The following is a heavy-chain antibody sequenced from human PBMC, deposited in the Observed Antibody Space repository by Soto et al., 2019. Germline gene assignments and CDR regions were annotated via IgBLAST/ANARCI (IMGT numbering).Heavy chain of an antibody. CDR1: GYTFTSSG. CDR3: ARTLVGYFVS. J-gene: IGHJ4*02. V-gene: IGHV1-18*01. CDR2: LSTYNGDT. D-gene: IGHD3-10*01. Sequence: QVQLVQSGAEVKKPGASVKVSCKASGYTFTSSGISWVRQAPGQGPEWMGWLSTYNGDTNYAQKFQGRVTMTTGPSTSTAYMDLRSLRSGARAVDYCARTLVGYFVSWGQGSVVTVCS.